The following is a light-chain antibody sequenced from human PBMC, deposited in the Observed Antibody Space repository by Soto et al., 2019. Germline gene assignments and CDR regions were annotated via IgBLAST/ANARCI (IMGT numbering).Light chain of an antibody. CDR2: DAS. V-gene: IGKV3-15*01. CDR1: QGVGSN. J-gene: IGKJ4*01. Sequence: IVVTPSPATLSLSPGEGVTLSFRASQGVGSNLAWYQQRPGQAPRLLIYDASTRATGIPDRCSGSGSGTEFTLTISSLQSEDFSVDYCQQFNIWPHMLSFGGGTKLEMK. CDR3: QQFNIWPHMLS.